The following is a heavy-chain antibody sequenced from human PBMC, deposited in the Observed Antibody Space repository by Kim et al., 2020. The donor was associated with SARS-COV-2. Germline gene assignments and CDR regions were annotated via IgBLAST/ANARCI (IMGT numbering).Heavy chain of an antibody. J-gene: IGHJ6*02. CDR3: ASPQEGYYDFWSGYYHSTGYYGMDV. D-gene: IGHD3-3*01. V-gene: IGHV1-69*13. CDR2: IIPIFGTA. CDR1: GGTFSSYA. Sequence: SVKVSCKASGGTFSSYAISWVRQAPGQGLEWMGGIIPIFGTANYAQKFQGRVTITADESTSTAYMELSSLRSEDTAVYYCASPQEGYYDFWSGYYHSTGYYGMDVWGQGTTVTVSS.